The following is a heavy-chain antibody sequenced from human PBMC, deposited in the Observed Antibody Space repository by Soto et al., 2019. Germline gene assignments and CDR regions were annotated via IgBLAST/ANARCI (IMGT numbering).Heavy chain of an antibody. CDR2: ISISSSDR. CDR3: VRGMNPLF. J-gene: IGHJ4*01. CDR1: GFTLRTYT. V-gene: IGHV3-21*06. Sequence: TGGSLRHSCAGSGFTLRTYTMNSARQAPGKCLEWVSSISISSSDRYYADSVRGRFTISRDNAKNALYLQMNSLRADDTAVYFCVRGMNPLFGGQGTLVTVSS.